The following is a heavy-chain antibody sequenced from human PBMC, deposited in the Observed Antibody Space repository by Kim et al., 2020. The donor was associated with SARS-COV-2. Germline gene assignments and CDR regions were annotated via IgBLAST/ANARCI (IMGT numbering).Heavy chain of an antibody. V-gene: IGHV4-59*01. CDR3: ARDHYYYYYMDV. J-gene: IGHJ6*03. CDR1: GASITSYY. CDR2: RYYSGST. Sequence: SETLSLTCTVSGASITSYYWSWIRQPPGKGLEWIGYRYYSGSTNYNPSLKSRVTISVDTSKNQFSLRLSSVTAADTAVYYCARDHYYYYYMDVWSKGTTV.